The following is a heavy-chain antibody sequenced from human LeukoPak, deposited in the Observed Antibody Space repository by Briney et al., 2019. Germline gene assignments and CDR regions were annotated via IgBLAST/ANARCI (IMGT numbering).Heavy chain of an antibody. CDR2: IYYNGFT. CDR1: AGSISSTSYY. CDR3: ARVGREPRPNWFDP. Sequence: SETLSLTCTVSAGSISSTSYYWAWIRQPPGKGLECIGYIYYNGFTNYNPSLKSRVTISGDTSKNQFSLRLSSVTAADTAVYYCARVGREPRPNWFDPWGQGTLVIVS. J-gene: IGHJ5*02. V-gene: IGHV4-39*07. D-gene: IGHD1-14*01.